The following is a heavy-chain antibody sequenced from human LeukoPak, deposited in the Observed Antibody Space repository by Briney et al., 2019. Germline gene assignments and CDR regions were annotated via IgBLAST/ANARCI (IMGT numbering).Heavy chain of an antibody. Sequence: SETLSLTCTVSGGSISSYYWSWIRQPPGKGLEWIGYIYTSGSTNYNPSLKSRVTISVDTSKNQFSLKLSSVTAADTAVYYCARHKFSSSFDYWGQGTLVTVSS. V-gene: IGHV4-4*09. CDR2: IYTSGST. J-gene: IGHJ4*02. CDR3: ARHKFSSSFDY. CDR1: GGSISSYY. D-gene: IGHD6-6*01.